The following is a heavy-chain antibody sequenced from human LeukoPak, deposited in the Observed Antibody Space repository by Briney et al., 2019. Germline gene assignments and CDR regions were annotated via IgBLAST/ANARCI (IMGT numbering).Heavy chain of an antibody. V-gene: IGHV3-30*01. Sequence: GRSLRLSCAASGFTFSSYALHWVRQAPGKGLEWVAVISYDGSNKYYADSVKGRFTISRDNSKNTLSLQMNSLRAEDTSVYYCARSHQLTSDFDYWGQGTLVTVSS. D-gene: IGHD6-6*01. CDR3: ARSHQLTSDFDY. CDR1: GFTFSSYA. J-gene: IGHJ4*02. CDR2: ISYDGSNK.